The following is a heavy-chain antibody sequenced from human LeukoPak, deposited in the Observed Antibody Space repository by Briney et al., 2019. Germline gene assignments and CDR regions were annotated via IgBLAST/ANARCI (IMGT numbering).Heavy chain of an antibody. J-gene: IGHJ4*02. CDR1: GYSFTDYY. CDR2: INPNSGGT. V-gene: IGHV1-2*06. Sequence: ASVKVSCKASGYSFTDYYMYWVRQAPGQGLEWMGRINPNSGGTNYAQKFQGRVTMTRDTSISTAYMELSRLRSDDTAVYYCARGRSSWYDLDYWGQGTLVTVSS. CDR3: ARGRSSWYDLDY. D-gene: IGHD6-13*01.